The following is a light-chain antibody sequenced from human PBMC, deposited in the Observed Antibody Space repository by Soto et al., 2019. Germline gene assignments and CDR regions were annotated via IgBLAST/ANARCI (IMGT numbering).Light chain of an antibody. CDR3: MQGTHWPIT. Sequence: DVVMTQSPLSLPVTLGEPSSVSLRSSESLVHSDGIAYFSWFQQRPGRSPRRLIYKVSNRDSGVPARFSGSGSGTDFALKISRVEAEDVGVYYCMQGTHWPITFGQGTRLEIK. J-gene: IGKJ5*01. CDR1: ESLVHSDGIAY. V-gene: IGKV2-30*02. CDR2: KVS.